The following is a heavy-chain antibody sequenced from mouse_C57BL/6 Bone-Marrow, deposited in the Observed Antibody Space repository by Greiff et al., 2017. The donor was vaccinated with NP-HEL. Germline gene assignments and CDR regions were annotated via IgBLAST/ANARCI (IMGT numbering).Heavy chain of an antibody. D-gene: IGHD2-3*01. CDR1: GYTFTGYW. CDR2: ILPGSGST. J-gene: IGHJ4*01. Sequence: VQLVESGAELMKPGASVKLSCKATGYTFTGYWIEWVKQRPGHGLEWIGEILPGSGSTNYNAKFKGKATFTADTSSNTAYMQLSSLTTEDSAIYYCARDGYPYAMDYWGQGTSVTVSS. V-gene: IGHV1-9*01. CDR3: ARDGYPYAMDY.